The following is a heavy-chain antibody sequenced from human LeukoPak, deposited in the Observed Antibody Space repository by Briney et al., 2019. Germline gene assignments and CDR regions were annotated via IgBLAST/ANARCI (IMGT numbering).Heavy chain of an antibody. CDR3: ARVWGLEWLLKHLDS. V-gene: IGHV3-21*01. CDR1: GFTFSSYS. D-gene: IGHD3-3*01. J-gene: IGHJ4*02. CDR2: ISSSSSSM. Sequence: GGSLRLSCAASGFTFSSYSMNWVRQAPGKGLEWVSSISSSSSSMYYADSVKDRFTISRDNAKNSLYLQMNSLRAEDTAIYYCARVWGLEWLLKHLDSWGQGTLVTVSS.